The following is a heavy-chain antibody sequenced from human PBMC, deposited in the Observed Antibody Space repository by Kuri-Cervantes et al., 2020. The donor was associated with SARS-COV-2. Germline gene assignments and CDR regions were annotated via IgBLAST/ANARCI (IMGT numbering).Heavy chain of an antibody. V-gene: IGHV4-38-2*02. CDR2: IYHSGST. D-gene: IGHD3-3*01. J-gene: IGHJ5*02. Sequence: GSLRLSCTVSGYSISSGYYWGWIRQPPGKGLEWIGSIYHSGSTYYNPSLKSRVTISVDTSKNQFSLKLSSVTAADTAVYYCARMGMDTIFGVVTIPNWFDPWGQGTLVTVSS. CDR1: GYSISSGYY. CDR3: ARMGMDTIFGVVTIPNWFDP.